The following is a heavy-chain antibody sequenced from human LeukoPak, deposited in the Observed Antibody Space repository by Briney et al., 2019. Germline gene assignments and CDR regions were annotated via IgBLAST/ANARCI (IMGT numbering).Heavy chain of an antibody. CDR3: ARDIWFGEFPGY. CDR1: GYTFTGYY. D-gene: IGHD3-10*01. CDR2: INPNSGGT. J-gene: IGHJ4*02. V-gene: IGHV1-2*02. Sequence: ASVKVSCKASGYTFTGYYMHWVRQAPGQGLEWMGWINPNSGGTNYAQKFQGRVTITRGTSISTAYMELSRLRSDDTAVYYCARDIWFGEFPGYWGQGTLVTVSS.